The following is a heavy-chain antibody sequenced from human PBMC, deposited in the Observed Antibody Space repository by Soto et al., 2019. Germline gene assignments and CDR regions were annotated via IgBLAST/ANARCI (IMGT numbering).Heavy chain of an antibody. CDR1: GGSISSYY. Sequence: SETLSLTCTVSGGSISSYYWSWIRQPPGKGLEWIGYIYYSGSTNYNPSLKSRVTISVDTSKNQFSLKLSSVTAADTAVYYCARLQLGYSSSWYIRVGWFDPWGQGTLVTVSS. J-gene: IGHJ5*02. V-gene: IGHV4-59*08. CDR2: IYYSGST. CDR3: ARLQLGYSSSWYIRVGWFDP. D-gene: IGHD6-13*01.